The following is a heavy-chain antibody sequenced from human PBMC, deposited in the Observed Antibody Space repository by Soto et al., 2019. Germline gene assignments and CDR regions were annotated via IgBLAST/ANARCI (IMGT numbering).Heavy chain of an antibody. V-gene: IGHV3-74*01. D-gene: IGHD3-3*01. CDR1: VFTFSSYW. J-gene: IGHJ3*02. CDR2: INSDGSST. Sequence: GGSLRLSCAASVFTFSSYWMHWVRQAPGKGLVWVSRINSDGSSTSYADSVKGRFTISRDNAKNTLYLQMNSLRAEDTAVYYCAGSGYYRVFAFDIWGQGTMVTVSS. CDR3: AGSGYYRVFAFDI.